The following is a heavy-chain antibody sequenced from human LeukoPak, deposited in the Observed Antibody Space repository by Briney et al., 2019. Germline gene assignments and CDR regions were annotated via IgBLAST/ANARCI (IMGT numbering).Heavy chain of an antibody. CDR2: MHYSGNT. J-gene: IGHJ6*03. CDR1: GGSISGHY. D-gene: IGHD3-3*01. Sequence: SETLSLTCTVSGGSISGHYWSWIRQSPGKGLEWIGFMHYSGNTNSNPSLRSRVTISMDTSKNQFSLNLYSVTAADTAVYFCARSRPTRDYDFWSGRHFYYMDVWGKGTTVTVSS. V-gene: IGHV4-59*11. CDR3: ARSRPTRDYDFWSGRHFYYMDV.